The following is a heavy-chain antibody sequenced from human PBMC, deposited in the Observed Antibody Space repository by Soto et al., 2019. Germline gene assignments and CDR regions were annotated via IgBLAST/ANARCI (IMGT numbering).Heavy chain of an antibody. Sequence: EVQLVESGGGLVQPGGSLRLSCAASGFTFSRYWMHWVRQAPGKGLVWLSRISGDESTTTYADSVKGRFTISRDNAKNSLFLQLNSMRAEDTAVYYCVRGRFHNWFDPWGQGTLVTVSS. CDR1: GFTFSRYW. J-gene: IGHJ5*02. CDR3: VRGRFHNWFDP. V-gene: IGHV3-74*01. D-gene: IGHD3-3*01. CDR2: ISGDESTT.